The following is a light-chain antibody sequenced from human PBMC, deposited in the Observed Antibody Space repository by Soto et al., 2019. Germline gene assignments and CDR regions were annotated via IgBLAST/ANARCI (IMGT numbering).Light chain of an antibody. CDR2: GAS. Sequence: EIVLTQSPGTLSLSPGERATLSCRASQSVSNNYVAWYRQKPGQAPRLLIHGASNRATGIPDRYRVGGSGTDSTLTITRLDPEDCAVYYCQQYGASPETFGRGTKVAIK. J-gene: IGKJ1*01. CDR3: QQYGASPET. V-gene: IGKV3-20*01. CDR1: QSVSNNY.